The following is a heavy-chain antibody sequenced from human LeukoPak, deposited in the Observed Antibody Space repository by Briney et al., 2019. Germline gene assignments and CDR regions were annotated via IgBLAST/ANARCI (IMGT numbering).Heavy chain of an antibody. CDR2: IYTSGST. D-gene: IGHD3-10*01. CDR3: ARIPAWFYYFDY. Sequence: SETLSLTCTVSGGSISSGSYYWRWIRQPAGKGLEWIGRIYTSGSTNYNPSLKSRVTISVDTSKNQFSLKLSSVTAADTSVYYCARIPAWFYYFDYWGQGTLVTVSS. CDR1: GGSISSGSYY. J-gene: IGHJ4*02. V-gene: IGHV4-61*02.